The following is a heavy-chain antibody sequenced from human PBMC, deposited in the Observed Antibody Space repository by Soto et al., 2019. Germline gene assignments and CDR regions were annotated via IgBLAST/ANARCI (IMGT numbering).Heavy chain of an antibody. CDR2: ISGSGGST. Sequence: GESLKISCAASGFTFSSYAMSWVRQAPGKGLEWVSAISGSGGSTYYADSVKGRFTISRDNSKNTLYLQMNSLRAEDTAVYYCAKGGSNWGSYRPHDYWGQGTLVTVSS. V-gene: IGHV3-23*01. CDR3: AKGGSNWGSYRPHDY. CDR1: GFTFSSYA. J-gene: IGHJ4*02. D-gene: IGHD3-16*02.